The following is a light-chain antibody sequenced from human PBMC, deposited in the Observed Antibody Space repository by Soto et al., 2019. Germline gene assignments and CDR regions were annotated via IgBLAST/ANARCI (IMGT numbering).Light chain of an antibody. Sequence: QSALTQPASVSGSPGQSITISCAGVSSDVGGYKYVSWYQQHPGKAPKLMIFEVNIRPSVVSSRFSGSESGNTASLTISDLQAEDEADYYCSLYTSSRSLVFGGGTQLTVL. V-gene: IGLV2-14*01. CDR1: SSDVGGYKY. CDR3: SLYTSSRSLV. CDR2: EVN. J-gene: IGLJ2*01.